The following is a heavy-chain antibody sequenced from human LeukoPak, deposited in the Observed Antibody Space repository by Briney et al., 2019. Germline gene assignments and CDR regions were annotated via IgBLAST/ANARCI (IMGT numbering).Heavy chain of an antibody. V-gene: IGHV4-34*01. D-gene: IGHD3-10*01. J-gene: IGHJ5*02. CDR1: GGSFSGYY. CDR3: ARAFGSGSYYKFWFDP. Sequence: SETLSLTCAVYGGSFSGYYWSWIRQPPGKGLEWIGEINHSGSTNYNPSLKSRVTISVDTSKSQFSLKLSSVTAADTAMYYCARAFGSGSYYKFWFDPWGQGTLVTVSS. CDR2: INHSGST.